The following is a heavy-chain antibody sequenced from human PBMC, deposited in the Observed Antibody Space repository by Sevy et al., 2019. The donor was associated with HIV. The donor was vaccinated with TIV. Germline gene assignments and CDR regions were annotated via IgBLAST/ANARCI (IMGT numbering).Heavy chain of an antibody. CDR1: GFTFGDYA. CDR2: IRSKAYGGTT. CDR3: TRDQGSSGAADY. V-gene: IGHV3-49*03. D-gene: IGHD6-19*01. Sequence: GGSLRLSCTASGFTFGDYAMSWFRQAPGKGLEWVGFIRSKAYGGTTEYAASVKGRFTISRDDSKSIAYLQMNSLKTEDRAVYYCTRDQGSSGAADYWGQGTLVTVSS. J-gene: IGHJ4*02.